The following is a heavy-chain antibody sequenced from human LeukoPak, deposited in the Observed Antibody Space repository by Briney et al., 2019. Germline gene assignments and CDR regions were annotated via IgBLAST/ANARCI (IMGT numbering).Heavy chain of an antibody. Sequence: GSVRLSCAASGFALTSLDINWVRQAPGQGLEWTGWMNPNSGYTASAQKFQGRLTMTRDTSISTAYMELTSLTSQDTAMYYCARVAGSADYWGQGTLVTVSS. CDR1: GFALTSLD. CDR2: MNPNSGYT. CDR3: ARVAGSADY. D-gene: IGHD6-19*01. J-gene: IGHJ4*02. V-gene: IGHV1-8*01.